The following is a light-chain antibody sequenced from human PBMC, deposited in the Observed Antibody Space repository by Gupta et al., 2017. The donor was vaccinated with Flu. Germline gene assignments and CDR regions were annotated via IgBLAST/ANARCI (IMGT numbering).Light chain of an antibody. CDR2: QDT. V-gene: IGLV3-1*01. J-gene: IGLJ1*01. Sequence: SYELTQPSSVSVSPGHTATIACSGDNLGDKYVNWYQQKAGQSPLVVIYQDTKRPSGIPERFSGSNSGNTATLTISGAQAMDKADYYCQAWDNTFYVFGTGTKVSVL. CDR3: QAWDNTFYV. CDR1: NLGDKY.